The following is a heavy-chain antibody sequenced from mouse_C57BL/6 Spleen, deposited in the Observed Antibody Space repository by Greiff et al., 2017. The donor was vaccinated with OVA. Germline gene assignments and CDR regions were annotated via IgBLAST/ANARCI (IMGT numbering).Heavy chain of an antibody. D-gene: IGHD2-3*01. CDR3: ARREGDGYYVGY. J-gene: IGHJ2*01. CDR2: IYPGSGNT. V-gene: IGHV1-66*01. CDR1: GYSFTSYY. Sequence: VQLQQSGPELVKPGASVKISCKASGYSFTSYYIHWVKQRPGQGLEWIGWIYPGSGNTKYNEKFKGKATLTADTSSSTAYMQLSSLTSEDSAVYYCARREGDGYYVGYWGQGTTLTVSS.